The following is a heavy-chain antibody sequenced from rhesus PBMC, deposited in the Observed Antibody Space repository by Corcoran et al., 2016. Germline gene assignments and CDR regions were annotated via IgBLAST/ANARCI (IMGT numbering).Heavy chain of an antibody. V-gene: IGHV4S7*01. J-gene: IGHJ4*01. D-gene: IGHD3-28*01. CDR2: IYGGSGST. CDR3: ARDVSYYYDSGYSGYFDY. Sequence: QVQLQESGPGVAKPSETLSLTCAVSGGSISGYYLWSWIRQPPGKGLALIGYIYGGSGSTSYHPSLKCRVTISTDTSKNRFSLQLSSVTAADTAVYYCARDVSYYYDSGYSGYFDYWGQGVLVTVSS. CDR1: GGSISGYYL.